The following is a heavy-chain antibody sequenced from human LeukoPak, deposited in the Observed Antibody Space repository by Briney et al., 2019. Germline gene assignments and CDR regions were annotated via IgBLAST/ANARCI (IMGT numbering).Heavy chain of an antibody. Sequence: ASVKVSCKASGYTFTNYGFIWVGQAPGQGLECLGWISANNGKTNYAQKVQGRVTMTTDTSTSTAYMELRSLRSDDTAVYYCARSHSGSLRAPFDYWGQGALVTVSS. CDR1: GYTFTNYG. V-gene: IGHV1-18*04. D-gene: IGHD3-22*01. CDR2: ISANNGKT. J-gene: IGHJ4*02. CDR3: ARSHSGSLRAPFDY.